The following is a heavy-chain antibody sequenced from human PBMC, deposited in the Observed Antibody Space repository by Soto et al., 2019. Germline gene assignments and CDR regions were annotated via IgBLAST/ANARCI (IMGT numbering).Heavy chain of an antibody. J-gene: IGHJ4*02. CDR2: ISYDGSNK. Sequence: GGSLRLSCAASGFTFSSYGMHWVRQAPGKGLEWVAVISYDGSNKYYADSVKGRFTISRDNSRDTLYLQMGSLRPEDMAVYYCARDGRAMNDYWGQGTLVTVSS. V-gene: IGHV3-30*03. CDR3: ARDGRAMNDY. D-gene: IGHD5-18*01. CDR1: GFTFSSYG.